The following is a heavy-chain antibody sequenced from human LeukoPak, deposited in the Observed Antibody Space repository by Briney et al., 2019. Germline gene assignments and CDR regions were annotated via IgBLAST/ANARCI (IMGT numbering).Heavy chain of an antibody. CDR3: ARLTGSYLDY. J-gene: IGHJ4*02. D-gene: IGHD7-27*01. Sequence: GGSLRLSCGASGFTFSTYWMSWVRQAPGKGLEWVASINQDGSQKYYVDSVKGRFTISRDNSNNMLSLQMNSLRAEDTAVYYCARLTGSYLDYWGQGTVVTVSS. CDR2: INQDGSQK. CDR1: GFTFSTYW. V-gene: IGHV3-7*01.